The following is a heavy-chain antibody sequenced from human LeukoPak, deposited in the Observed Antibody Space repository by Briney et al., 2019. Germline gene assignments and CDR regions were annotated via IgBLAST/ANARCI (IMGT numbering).Heavy chain of an antibody. CDR1: GYSFTTYG. D-gene: IGHD3-10*01. V-gene: IGHV1-18*01. J-gene: IGHJ4*02. CDR2: ISAYNGNT. CDR3: AKAPNYSDSVSPLFDY. Sequence: ASVKVSCKASGYSFTTYGISWVRQAPGQGLEWMGWISAYNGNTNYAQKLQGRVTMTTDTSTSTAYMELTSLRSDDTAVYYCAKAPNYSDSVSPLFDYWGQGTLVTVSS.